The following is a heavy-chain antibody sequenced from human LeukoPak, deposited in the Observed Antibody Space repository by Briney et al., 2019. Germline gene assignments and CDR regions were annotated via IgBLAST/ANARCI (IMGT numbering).Heavy chain of an antibody. D-gene: IGHD1-14*01. Sequence: SETLSLTCTVSGGSISSGDYYWSWIRQPPGKGLEWIGYIYYSGSTYYNTPLKSRVTISVDTSKNQFSLKLSSVTAADTAVYYCARVSRDFEPENAFDIWGQGTMVTVSS. CDR1: GGSISSGDYY. CDR2: IYYSGST. CDR3: ARVSRDFEPENAFDI. J-gene: IGHJ3*02. V-gene: IGHV4-30-4*08.